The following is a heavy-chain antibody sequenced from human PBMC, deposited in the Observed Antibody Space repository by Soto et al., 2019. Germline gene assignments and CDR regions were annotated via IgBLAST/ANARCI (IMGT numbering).Heavy chain of an antibody. J-gene: IGHJ4*02. D-gene: IGHD6-19*01. CDR2: INAGNGNT. Sequence: QAQLVQSGAEVKKPGASVKVSCKASGYTLGSFGIHWVRQAPGQRLEWMGWINAGNGNTKYSQKLQGRVTFSRDTSANTAYMELTSLTSEDTAVYYCVRTRQQWLVGDSWGQGSLVTVSS. CDR3: VRTRQQWLVGDS. V-gene: IGHV1-3*01. CDR1: GYTLGSFG.